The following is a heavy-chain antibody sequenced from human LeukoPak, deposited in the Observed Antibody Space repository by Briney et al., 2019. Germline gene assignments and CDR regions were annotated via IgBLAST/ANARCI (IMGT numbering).Heavy chain of an antibody. V-gene: IGHV4-59*08. Sequence: SETLSLTCTVSGGSTSRYYWSWIRQPPGKRLEWLGYIYYSGSTTYNPSLKSRLTMSVDTSKNQISLKLISLTAADTAVYYCARLPGIAAVWGQGSLVTVSS. D-gene: IGHD6-13*01. CDR3: ARLPGIAAV. CDR1: GGSTSRYY. CDR2: IYYSGST. J-gene: IGHJ4*02.